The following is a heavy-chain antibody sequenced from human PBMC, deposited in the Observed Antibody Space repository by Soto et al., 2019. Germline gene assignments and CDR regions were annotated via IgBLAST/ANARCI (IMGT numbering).Heavy chain of an antibody. Sequence: QVQLVQSGAEVKKPGSSVKVSCKASGGTFSSYAISWVRQAPGQRLEWMGGIISIFGTANYEQKFQGRVTITADASTSTAYMEVSSLRSEDTAVYYCSRTRNLTPIIAVADTRCYFDYWGQGPLVTVSS. CDR2: IISIFGTA. CDR1: GGTFSSYA. V-gene: IGHV1-69*01. J-gene: IGHJ4*02. CDR3: SRTRNLTPIIAVADTRCYFDY. D-gene: IGHD6-19*01.